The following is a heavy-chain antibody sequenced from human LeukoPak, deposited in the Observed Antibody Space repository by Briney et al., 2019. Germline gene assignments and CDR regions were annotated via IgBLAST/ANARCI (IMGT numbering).Heavy chain of an antibody. CDR1: GYTFTGYY. CDR2: INLITGGT. CDR3: ARLERLMSSDHF. J-gene: IGHJ4*02. D-gene: IGHD2-8*01. Sequence: ASVKVSCKASGYTFTGYYIHWVRQAPRQGLEWMGWINLITGGTNYAQKFQGRVSMTTDTSINTAYMELNRLTYDDTAVYYCARLERLMSSDHFWGKGTPVTVSS. V-gene: IGHV1-2*02.